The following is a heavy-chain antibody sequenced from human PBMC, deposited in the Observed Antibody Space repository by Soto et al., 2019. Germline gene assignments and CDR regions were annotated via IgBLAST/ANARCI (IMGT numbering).Heavy chain of an antibody. CDR1: GYTFTSYG. CDR2: ISAYNGNT. J-gene: IGHJ4*02. D-gene: IGHD6-25*01. V-gene: IGHV1-18*01. CDR3: ARAGGDIVAANFDY. Sequence: GASVKVSCKASGYTFTSYGISWLRQAPGQGLEWMGWISAYNGNTNYAQKLQGRVSMTTDTSTSTAYMELRSLRSDDTAVYYCARAGGDIVAANFDYWGQGTLVTVSS.